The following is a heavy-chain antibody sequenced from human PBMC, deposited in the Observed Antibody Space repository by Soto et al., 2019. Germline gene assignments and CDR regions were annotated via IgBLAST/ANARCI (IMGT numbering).Heavy chain of an antibody. CDR3: APWFGAFDY. V-gene: IGHV3-30*03. CDR1: GFTFSSYG. D-gene: IGHD3-10*01. Sequence: QVQLVESGGDVVQPGRSLRLSCAASGFTFSSYGMHWVRQAPGKGLEWVAVISYDGSNKYYADSVKGRFTISRDNSKNTLHLQMNSLRAEDTAVYYCAPWFGAFDYRGQGTLVTVSS. J-gene: IGHJ4*02. CDR2: ISYDGSNK.